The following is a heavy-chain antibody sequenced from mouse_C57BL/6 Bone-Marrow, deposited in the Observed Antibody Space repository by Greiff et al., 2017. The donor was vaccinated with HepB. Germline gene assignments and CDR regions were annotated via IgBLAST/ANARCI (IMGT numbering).Heavy chain of an antibody. CDR1: GFNIKDYY. V-gene: IGHV14-2*01. CDR3: ALTTVVARDWYFDV. Sequence: VQLQQSGAELVKPGASVKLSCTASGFNIKDYYMHWVKQRTEQGLEWIGRIDPEDGETKYAPKFQGKATITADTSANTASLQLSSLTSEDTAVYYCALTTVVARDWYFDVWGTGTTVTVSS. J-gene: IGHJ1*03. CDR2: IDPEDGET. D-gene: IGHD1-1*01.